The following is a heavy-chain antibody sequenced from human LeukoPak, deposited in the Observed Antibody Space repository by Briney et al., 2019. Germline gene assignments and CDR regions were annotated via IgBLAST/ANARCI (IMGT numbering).Heavy chain of an antibody. D-gene: IGHD6-13*01. J-gene: IGHJ3*02. CDR1: GGSISSSSYY. CDR2: IYYSGST. V-gene: IGHV4-39*07. Sequence: SETLSLTCTVSGGSISSSSYYWGWIRQPPGKGLEWIGSIYYSGSTYYNPSLKSRVTISVDTSKNQFSLKLSSVTAADTAVYYCARWRAAAGSDAFDIWGQGTMVTVSS. CDR3: ARWRAAAGSDAFDI.